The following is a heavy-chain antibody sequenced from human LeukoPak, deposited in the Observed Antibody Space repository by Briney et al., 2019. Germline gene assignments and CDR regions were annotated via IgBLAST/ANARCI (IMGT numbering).Heavy chain of an antibody. D-gene: IGHD5-18*01. CDR3: VRDGYSYGFMLAFDI. CDR1: GFTFSGYW. Sequence: GGSLRLSCAASGFTFSGYWMHWVRHAPGKGLVWVSRINSDGSSTSYADSVKGRFTISRDSAKNTLYLQMNSLRAEDTAVYYCVRDGYSYGFMLAFDIWGLGTRVTVSS. CDR2: INSDGSST. J-gene: IGHJ3*02. V-gene: IGHV3-74*01.